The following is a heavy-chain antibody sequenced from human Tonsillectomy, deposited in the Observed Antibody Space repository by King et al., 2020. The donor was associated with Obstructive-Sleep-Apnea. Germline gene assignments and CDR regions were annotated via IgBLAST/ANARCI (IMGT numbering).Heavy chain of an antibody. CDR2: ISWNSGSI. V-gene: IGHV3-9*01. CDR1: GFSFDDYA. D-gene: IGHD6-19*01. Sequence: VQLVESGGGLVQPGRSLRLSCAASGFSFDDYAMYWVRQAPGKGLEWVSGISWNSGSIGYADSVKGRFTISRDNAKNSLYLQMNSLRAEDTALYYCAKGRPGYSSGWYEDWGQGTLVTVSS. J-gene: IGHJ4*02. CDR3: AKGRPGYSSGWYED.